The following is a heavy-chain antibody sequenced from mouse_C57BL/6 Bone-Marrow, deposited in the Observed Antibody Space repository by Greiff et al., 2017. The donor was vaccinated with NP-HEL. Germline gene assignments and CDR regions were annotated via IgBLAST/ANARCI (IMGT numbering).Heavy chain of an antibody. CDR1: GFTFSDFY. J-gene: IGHJ3*01. V-gene: IGHV7-1*01. CDR2: SRNKANDYTT. D-gene: IGHD2-1*01. Sequence: EVKLVESGGGLVQSGRSLRLSCATSGFTFSDFYMEWVRQAPGKGLEWIAASRNKANDYTTEYSASVKGRFIVSRDTSQSILYLQMNVLRAEDTAIYYCARDEGDGKGFAYWGQGTLVTVSA. CDR3: ARDEGDGKGFAY.